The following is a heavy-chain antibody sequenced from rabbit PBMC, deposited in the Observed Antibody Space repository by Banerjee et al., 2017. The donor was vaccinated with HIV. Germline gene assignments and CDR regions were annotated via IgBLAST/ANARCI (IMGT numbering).Heavy chain of an antibody. CDR1: GIDFSSYG. CDR2: IYPDAGTT. Sequence: QEQLAESGGGLVTLGGSLKLSCKASGIDFSSYGITWVRQAPGKGLEWIAYIYPDAGTTDYASWVNARFTISLDNAQNTVFLQMTSLTAADTATYFCVRDPYASSTGYPYYFNLWGPGTLVTVS. J-gene: IGHJ4*01. D-gene: IGHD1-1*01. V-gene: IGHV1S47*01. CDR3: VRDPYASSTGYPYYFNL.